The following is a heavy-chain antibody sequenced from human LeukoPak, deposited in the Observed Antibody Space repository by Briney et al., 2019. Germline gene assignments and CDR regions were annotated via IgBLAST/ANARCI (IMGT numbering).Heavy chain of an antibody. CDR2: IYYSGST. CDR1: GGSFSSYY. Sequence: SETLSLTCTVSGGSFSSYYWSWIRQPPGKELEWIGYIYYSGSTNYSPSLKSRVTISVDTSKNQFSLKLSSVTAADTAVYYCARITDYYGSGSYHPYYMDVWGKGTTVTISS. CDR3: ARITDYYGSGSYHPYYMDV. D-gene: IGHD3-10*01. V-gene: IGHV4-59*01. J-gene: IGHJ6*03.